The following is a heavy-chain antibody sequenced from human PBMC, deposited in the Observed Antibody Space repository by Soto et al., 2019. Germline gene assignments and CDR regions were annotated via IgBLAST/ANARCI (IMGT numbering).Heavy chain of an antibody. CDR1: GFTFDDHA. Sequence: EVQLVESGGGLVQPGRSLRLSCIASGFTFDDHAMHWVRQAPGKGLEWVSGISWNSGYIGYADSVKGRFTISRDNAKNSVPLQMHSLRAEDTAFYYCARDRKWNLPAGYLDNWGQGTLVTVSS. J-gene: IGHJ4*02. CDR3: ARDRKWNLPAGYLDN. CDR2: ISWNSGYI. D-gene: IGHD1-1*01. V-gene: IGHV3-9*01.